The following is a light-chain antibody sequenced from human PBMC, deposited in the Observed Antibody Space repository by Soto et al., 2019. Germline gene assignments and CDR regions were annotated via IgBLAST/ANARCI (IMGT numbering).Light chain of an antibody. CDR2: EGS. CDR3: CSYAGRSLYV. CDR1: SSDVGSYNL. V-gene: IGLV2-23*01. J-gene: IGLJ1*01. Sequence: QSVLTQPASVSGSPGQSITISCTGTSSDVGSYNLVSWYQQHPGKAPKLMIYEGSKRPSGVSNRFSGSKSGNTDSLTISGLQAEDEADYYCCSYAGRSLYVFGTGTKLTVL.